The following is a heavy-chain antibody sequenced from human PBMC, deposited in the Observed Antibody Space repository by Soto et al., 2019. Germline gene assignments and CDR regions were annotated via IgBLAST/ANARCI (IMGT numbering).Heavy chain of an antibody. V-gene: IGHV3-23*01. CDR2: ISGSGWST. J-gene: IGHJ4*02. Sequence: GGSLRLSCAASGFTFSSYAMSWVRQAPGKGLEWVSAISGSGWSTYYADSVKGRFTISRDNPKNTLYLQMDRLRAEDTAVYYCAKDHYNWNYCDYWGQGTLVTVSS. CDR1: GFTFSSYA. D-gene: IGHD1-20*01. CDR3: AKDHYNWNYCDY.